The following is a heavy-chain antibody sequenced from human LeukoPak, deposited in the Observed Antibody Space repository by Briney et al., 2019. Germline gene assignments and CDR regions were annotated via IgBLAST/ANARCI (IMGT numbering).Heavy chain of an antibody. V-gene: IGHV3-69-1*01. Sequence: GGSMRLSCVASGFTFNSYAMVWVRQAPGKGLEWVSSISSGNHTYYADSVKGRFTISRDNAKNSLYLQMSSLRGDDTAVYYCAREDCSTVRCYGASDYWGQGTLVTVSS. CDR1: GFTFNSYA. J-gene: IGHJ4*02. CDR2: ISSGNHT. D-gene: IGHD2-2*01. CDR3: AREDCSTVRCYGASDY.